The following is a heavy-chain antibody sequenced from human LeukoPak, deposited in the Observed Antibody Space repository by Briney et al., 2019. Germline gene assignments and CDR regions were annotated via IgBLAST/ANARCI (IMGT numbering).Heavy chain of an antibody. V-gene: IGHV4-4*02. J-gene: IGHJ6*02. CDR3: ARAYDSSGYYYPYCYYGMDV. CDR2: IYHSGST. D-gene: IGHD3-22*01. Sequence: SETLSLTCAVSGGSISSSNWWSWVRQPPGKGLEWIGEIYHSGSTNYNPSLKSRVTISVDKSKNQFSLKLSSVTAADTAVYYCARAYDSSGYYYPYCYYGMDVWGQGTTVTVSS. CDR1: GGSISSSNW.